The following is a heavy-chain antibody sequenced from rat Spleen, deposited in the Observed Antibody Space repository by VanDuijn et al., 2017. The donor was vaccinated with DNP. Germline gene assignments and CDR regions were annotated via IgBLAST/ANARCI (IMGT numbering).Heavy chain of an antibody. V-gene: IGHV5-31*01. Sequence: EVQLVESGGGLVQPGRSLKLSCVASGFTFNNYWMTWIRQVPGKGLEWVASITDSGGSTYYPDSVKGRFTISRDDAQDTLYLQMNSLRSEDTATYYCARWGGDYFDYWGQGVMVTVSS. CDR3: ARWGGDYFDY. CDR1: GFTFNNYW. CDR2: ITDSGGST. J-gene: IGHJ2*01.